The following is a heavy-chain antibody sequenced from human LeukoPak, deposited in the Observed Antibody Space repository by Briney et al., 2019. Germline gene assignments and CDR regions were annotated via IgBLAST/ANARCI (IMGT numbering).Heavy chain of an antibody. CDR1: GGTFSSYA. J-gene: IGHJ6*04. V-gene: IGHV1-69*13. CDR2: IIPIFGTA. Sequence: SVKVSSKASGGTFSSYAISWVRQAPGQGLEWRGGIIPIFGTANYAQKFQSRVTTTADETTNTAYMELRSLRSEDTAVYYCGVGGGGICGGECYLRMAVWGKGTTVTVSS. D-gene: IGHD2-21*01. CDR3: GVGGGGICGGECYLRMAV.